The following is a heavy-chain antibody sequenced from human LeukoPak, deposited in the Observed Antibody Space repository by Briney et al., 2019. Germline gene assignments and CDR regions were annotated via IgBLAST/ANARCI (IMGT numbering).Heavy chain of an antibody. CDR2: FDPEDGET. Sequence: GASVKVSCKVSGYTLTELSMHWVRQAPGKGLEWMGGFDPEDGETIYAQKFQGRVTMTEDTSTDTAYMELSSLRSEDTAVYYCATDLAYYYGSGSHSWGQGTLVTVSS. CDR1: GYTLTELS. CDR3: ATDLAYYYGSGSHS. J-gene: IGHJ1*01. V-gene: IGHV1-24*01. D-gene: IGHD3-10*01.